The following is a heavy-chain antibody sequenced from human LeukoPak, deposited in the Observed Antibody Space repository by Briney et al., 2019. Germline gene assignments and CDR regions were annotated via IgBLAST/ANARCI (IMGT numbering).Heavy chain of an antibody. V-gene: IGHV1-2*02. D-gene: IGHD5-18*01. Sequence: GASVKVSCKASGYTFTGYYMHWVRQAPGQGLEWMGWINPNSGGTNYAQKFQGRVTMTRDTSISTAYMELSSLRSEDTAVYYCAKGPRIQLWSGYYYYMDVWGKGTTVTVSS. J-gene: IGHJ6*03. CDR1: GYTFTGYY. CDR3: AKGPRIQLWSGYYYYMDV. CDR2: INPNSGGT.